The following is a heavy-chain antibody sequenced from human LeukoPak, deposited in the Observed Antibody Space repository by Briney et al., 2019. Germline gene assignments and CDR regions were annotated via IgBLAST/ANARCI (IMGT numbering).Heavy chain of an antibody. Sequence: PGGSLRLSCAASGFTFSSYAMSWVRQAPGKGLEWVSAISGSGGSTYYADSVKGRFTISRDNSENTLYLQMNSLRAEDTAVYYCAKDAGYSYGYHYFDYWGQGTLVTVSS. V-gene: IGHV3-23*01. D-gene: IGHD5-18*01. CDR2: ISGSGGST. J-gene: IGHJ4*02. CDR1: GFTFSSYA. CDR3: AKDAGYSYGYHYFDY.